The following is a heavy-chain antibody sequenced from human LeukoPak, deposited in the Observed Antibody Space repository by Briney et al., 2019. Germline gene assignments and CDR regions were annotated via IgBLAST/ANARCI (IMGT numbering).Heavy chain of an antibody. D-gene: IGHD2-15*01. V-gene: IGHV3-23*01. Sequence: PGGSLRLSCAASGFTFSSYAMSWVRQAPGKGLEWVLVISGSGGSTYYADSVKGRFTISRDNSKNTLYLQMNSLRAEDTAVYYCAKGGYCRGGSCYSSFDYWGQGTLVTVSS. CDR1: GFTFSSYA. J-gene: IGHJ4*02. CDR2: ISGSGGST. CDR3: AKGGYCRGGSCYSSFDY.